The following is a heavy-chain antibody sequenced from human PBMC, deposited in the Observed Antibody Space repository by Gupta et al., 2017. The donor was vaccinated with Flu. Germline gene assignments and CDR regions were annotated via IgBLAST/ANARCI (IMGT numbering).Heavy chain of an antibody. J-gene: IGHJ3*02. CDR3: AKDRRITMIVVGNDAFDI. Sequence: EVQLLESGGGLVQPGGSLRLSCAASGFTFSSYAMSWVRQAPGKGLEWVSAISGSGGSTYYADSVKGRFTISRDNSKNTLYLQMNSLRAEDTAVYYCAKDRRITMIVVGNDAFDIWGQGTMVTVSS. CDR2: ISGSGGST. D-gene: IGHD3-22*01. CDR1: GFTFSSYA. V-gene: IGHV3-23*01.